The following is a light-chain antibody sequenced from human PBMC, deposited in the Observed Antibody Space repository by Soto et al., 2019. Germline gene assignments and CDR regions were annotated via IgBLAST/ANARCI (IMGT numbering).Light chain of an antibody. Sequence: DVPMTQSPSSLSAFVGDRVTITCRASQGIAPYLAWFQQNPGKVPKLLIYAPSTLQSGVPSRFSGSGSGTDFTLTVTSLQPEDVGTYYCQKYNSAPLTFGGGTKVESK. CDR3: QKYNSAPLT. CDR1: QGIAPY. V-gene: IGKV1-27*01. J-gene: IGKJ4*01. CDR2: APS.